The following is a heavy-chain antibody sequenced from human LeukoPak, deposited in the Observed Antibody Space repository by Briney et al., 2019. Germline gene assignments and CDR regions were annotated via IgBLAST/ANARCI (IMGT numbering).Heavy chain of an antibody. D-gene: IGHD5-12*01. Sequence: ASVKVSCKASGGTFSSYTITWVRQAPGQGLEWMGGIIPIFGTANYAQKFQGRVTITADESTSTAYMELSSVRSKDTAVYFCARVWLRDYMDVWGEGTTVSVSS. CDR3: ARVWLRDYMDV. CDR2: IIPIFGTA. CDR1: GGTFSSYT. J-gene: IGHJ6*03. V-gene: IGHV1-69*13.